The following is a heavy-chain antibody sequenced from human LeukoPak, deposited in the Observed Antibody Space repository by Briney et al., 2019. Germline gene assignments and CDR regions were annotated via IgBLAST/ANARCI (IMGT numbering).Heavy chain of an antibody. CDR1: GLTFSSNW. Sequence: GGSLRLSCAASGLTFSSNWMSWVRQAPGKGLEWVANIRQDGSDKYYMDSVKGRFTISRDNAKNSLSLQMNSLRVEDTAVYYCARDRDCGDGGCYPHFDYWGQGVRVTVSS. D-gene: IGHD2-15*01. J-gene: IGHJ4*02. CDR3: ARDRDCGDGGCYPHFDY. CDR2: IRQDGSDK. V-gene: IGHV3-7*01.